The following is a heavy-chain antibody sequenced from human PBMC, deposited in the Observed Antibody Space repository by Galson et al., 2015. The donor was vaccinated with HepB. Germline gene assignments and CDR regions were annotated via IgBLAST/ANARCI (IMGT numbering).Heavy chain of an antibody. CDR1: GFSFSTYV. CDR3: GTGYSSGSYYFDY. J-gene: IGHJ4*02. V-gene: IGHV3-23*01. D-gene: IGHD6-19*01. Sequence: SLRLSCAASGFSFSTYVMSWVRQAPGKGLEWFSAISGGGGSTYYADSVKGRFAISRDSSKNTLYLQMNSLRAEDTAVYYCGTGYSSGSYYFDYWGQGTLVTVSS. CDR2: ISGGGGST.